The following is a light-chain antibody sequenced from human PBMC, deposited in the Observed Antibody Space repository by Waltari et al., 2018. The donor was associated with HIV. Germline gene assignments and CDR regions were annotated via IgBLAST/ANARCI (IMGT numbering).Light chain of an antibody. CDR3: SSYTSSSTWV. CDR2: DVS. J-gene: IGLJ3*02. V-gene: IGLV2-14*01. Sequence: QSALTQPASVSVSPGQSTTISCNGTSSDVGGYNYVTWYQQHPGKAPKLMIYDVSNRPSGVSNRFSGSKSGNTASLTISGLQAEDEADYYCSSYTSSSTWVFGGGTKLTVL. CDR1: SSDVGGYNY.